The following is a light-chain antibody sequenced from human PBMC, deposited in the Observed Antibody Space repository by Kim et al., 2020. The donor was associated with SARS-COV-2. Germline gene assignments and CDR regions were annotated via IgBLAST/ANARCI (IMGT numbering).Light chain of an antibody. CDR3: QQYNKWPPMGWT. Sequence: EIVMTQSPATLSVSPGERATLSCRASQSVAGNLAWYQQKPGQAPRLLIHGASARATGVPARFSGSGSGTEFTLTISSLQSEDFAVYYCQQYNKWPPMGWTFGQGTKVDIK. CDR1: QSVAGN. CDR2: GAS. J-gene: IGKJ1*01. V-gene: IGKV3-15*01.